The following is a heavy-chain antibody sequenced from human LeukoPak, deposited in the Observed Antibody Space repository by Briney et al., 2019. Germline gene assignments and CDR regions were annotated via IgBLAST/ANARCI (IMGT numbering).Heavy chain of an antibody. CDR1: GGSISSGSYY. D-gene: IGHD3-22*01. J-gene: IGHJ4*02. CDR2: IYTSGST. Sequence: SQTLSLTCTVSGGSISSGSYYWSWIRQPAGKGLEWIGRIYTSGSTNYNPSLKSRVTISVDTSKNQFSLKLSSVTAADTAVYYCARDDSSGYYPYYFDYWGQGTLVTVSS. V-gene: IGHV4-61*02. CDR3: ARDDSSGYYPYYFDY.